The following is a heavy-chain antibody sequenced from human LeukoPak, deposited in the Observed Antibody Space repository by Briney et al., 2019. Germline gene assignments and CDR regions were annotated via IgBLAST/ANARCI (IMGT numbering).Heavy chain of an antibody. Sequence: PGGSLRLSCAASGFTFSSYAMSWVRQAPGKGLEWVSTISNSGGTTYYADSVKGRFTISRDNAKNTLYLQMNSLRAEDTAVYYCARGSLTVVTYYFDYWGQGTLVTVSS. CDR3: ARGSLTVVTYYFDY. D-gene: IGHD4-23*01. J-gene: IGHJ4*02. CDR2: ISNSGGTT. V-gene: IGHV3-23*01. CDR1: GFTFSSYA.